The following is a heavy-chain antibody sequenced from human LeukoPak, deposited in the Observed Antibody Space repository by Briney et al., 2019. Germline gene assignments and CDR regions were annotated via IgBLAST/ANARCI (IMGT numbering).Heavy chain of an antibody. Sequence: SETLSLTCTVPGGSVRPYFWNWIRQSPGKGLEWLAFIDYSGSTRYNPSLNSRATISTDTSKSQFSLRLSSVTAADTAVYYCARGSGTTGTIYMDVWGKGITVTVSS. J-gene: IGHJ6*03. CDR2: IDYSGST. CDR3: ARGSGTTGTIYMDV. D-gene: IGHD1-1*01. CDR1: GGSVRPYF. V-gene: IGHV4-59*02.